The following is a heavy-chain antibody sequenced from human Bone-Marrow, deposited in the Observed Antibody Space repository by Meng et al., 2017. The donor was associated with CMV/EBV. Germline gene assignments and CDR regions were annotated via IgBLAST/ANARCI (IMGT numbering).Heavy chain of an antibody. V-gene: IGHV4-59*01. D-gene: IGHD2-2*01. CDR1: GFTFSDYY. Sequence: ESLKISCAASGFTFSDYYMSWIRQPPGKGLEWIGYIYYSGSTNYNPSLKSRVTISVDTSKNQFSLKLSSVTAADTAVYYCARGDGSSTSSYYYYYYGMDVWGQGTTVTVSS. J-gene: IGHJ6*02. CDR2: IYYSGST. CDR3: ARGDGSSTSSYYYYYYGMDV.